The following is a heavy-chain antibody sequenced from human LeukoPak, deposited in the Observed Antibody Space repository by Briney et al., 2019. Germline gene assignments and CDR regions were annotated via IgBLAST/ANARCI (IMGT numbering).Heavy chain of an antibody. V-gene: IGHV3-7*01. CDR2: IKPDGSDK. Sequence: GGSLRLSCAASGFTFSSYWMNWVRQAPGKGLEWVANIKPDGSDKYYVGSVKGRFTTSRDNAKNSLYLQMNSLRAEDTAVYYCARDVGYGDYWGQGTLVTVSS. D-gene: IGHD5-12*01. J-gene: IGHJ4*02. CDR1: GFTFSSYW. CDR3: ARDVGYGDY.